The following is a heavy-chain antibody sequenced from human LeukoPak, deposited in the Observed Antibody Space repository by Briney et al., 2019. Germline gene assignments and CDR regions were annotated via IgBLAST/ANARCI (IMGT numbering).Heavy chain of an antibody. J-gene: IGHJ4*02. CDR1: GFTFSSYE. V-gene: IGHV3-48*01. CDR2: ISSSSSTI. D-gene: IGHD3-22*01. CDR3: AREYYYDSSGYYGY. Sequence: GGSLRLSCAASGFTFSSYEMNWVRQAPGKGLEWVSYISSSSSTIYYADSVKGRFTISRDNAKNSLYLQMNSLKAEDTAVYYCAREYYYDSSGYYGYWGQGTLVTVSS.